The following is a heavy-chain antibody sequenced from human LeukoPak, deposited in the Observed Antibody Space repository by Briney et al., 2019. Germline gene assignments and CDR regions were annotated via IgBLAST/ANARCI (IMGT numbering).Heavy chain of an antibody. D-gene: IGHD2-8*01. CDR2: IGPTGSDR. CDR3: ATEANGRHYDY. CDR1: GLTFSTSG. V-gene: IGHV3-21*06. Sequence: GGSLRLSCTASGLTFSTSGFNWVRQAPGKGLEWVASIGPTGSDRYHADSIKGRFTISRDNANNFLYLQTNSLRAEDTAVYYCATEANGRHYDYWGQGTLLTVSS. J-gene: IGHJ4*02.